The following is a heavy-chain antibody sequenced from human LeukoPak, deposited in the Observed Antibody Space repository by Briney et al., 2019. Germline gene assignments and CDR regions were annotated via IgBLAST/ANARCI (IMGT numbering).Heavy chain of an antibody. CDR1: GGSISSSSYY. V-gene: IGHV4-39*07. CDR2: IYYSGST. D-gene: IGHD2-15*01. CDR3: ARVVVVVARFDY. Sequence: SETLSLTCTVPGGSISSSSYYWGWIRQPPGKGLEWIGSIYYSGSTYYNPSLKSRVTISVDTSKNQFSLRLSSVTAADTAVYYCARVVVVVARFDYWGQGTLVTVSS. J-gene: IGHJ4*02.